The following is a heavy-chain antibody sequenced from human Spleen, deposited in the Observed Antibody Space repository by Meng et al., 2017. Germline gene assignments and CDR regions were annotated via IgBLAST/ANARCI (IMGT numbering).Heavy chain of an antibody. Sequence: GESLKISCAASGFSFSSYAMSWVRHAPGKGLEWVSALSGGGFTTYYADSVKGRFTISRHNSKNTLFLQMNSLGAEDTAVYYCARNGYSGYDPRGFYYYYYYGKYVCGQAIT. D-gene: IGHD5-12*01. CDR3: ARNGYSGYDPRGFYYYYYYGKYV. CDR2: LSGGGFTT. V-gene: IGHV3-23*01. J-gene: IGHJ6*01. CDR1: GFSFSSYA.